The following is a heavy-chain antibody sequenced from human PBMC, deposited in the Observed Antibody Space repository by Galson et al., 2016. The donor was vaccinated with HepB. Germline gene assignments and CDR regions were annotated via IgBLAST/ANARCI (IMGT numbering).Heavy chain of an antibody. CDR2: ISYDGSSK. Sequence: SLRLSCAASGFTFSNYVMHWVRQAPGTGLEWVAVISYDGSSKYYADSVKGRFTISRDTSKNTVYLQMSSLRPEDTAVYYCARDQGWEGGWFDPWGQGTLVTVSS. V-gene: IGHV3-30*04. J-gene: IGHJ5*02. CDR1: GFTFSNYV. D-gene: IGHD1-26*01. CDR3: ARDQGWEGGWFDP.